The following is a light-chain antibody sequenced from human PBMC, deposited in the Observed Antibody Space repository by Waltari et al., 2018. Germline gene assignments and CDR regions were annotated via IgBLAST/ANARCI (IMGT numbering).Light chain of an antibody. CDR1: QSISSW. CDR2: KAS. J-gene: IGKJ1*01. CDR3: QQYNSYRT. V-gene: IGKV1-5*03. Sequence: DIQMTQYPSTLSASVGERVTITCRASQSISSWLAWYQQKPGKAPKLLIYKASSLESGVPSRFSGSGSGTEFTLTISSLQPDDFATYYCQQYNSYRTFGQGTKVEIK.